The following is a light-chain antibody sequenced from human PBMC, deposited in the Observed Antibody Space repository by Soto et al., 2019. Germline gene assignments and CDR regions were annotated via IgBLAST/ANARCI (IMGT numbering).Light chain of an antibody. CDR3: QQYYSTPLT. CDR2: WAS. V-gene: IGKV4-1*01. Sequence: DIPMTQSPSTLSASVGDRVTITCRASQSVLYSSNNKNYLAWYQQKPGQPPKLLIYWASTRESGVPDRFSGSGSGTDFTLTISSLQAEDVAVYYCQQYYSTPLTFGGGTKVEIK. J-gene: IGKJ4*01. CDR1: QSVLYSSNNKNY.